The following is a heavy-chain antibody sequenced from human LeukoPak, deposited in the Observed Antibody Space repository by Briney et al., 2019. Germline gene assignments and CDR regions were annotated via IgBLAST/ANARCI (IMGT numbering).Heavy chain of an antibody. Sequence: SETLSLTCTVSGGSISSYYWSWIRQPPGKGLEWIGYIYYSGTTYYNPSLKSRVTVSVDTSKNQFSLKLSSVTAADTAVYYRARQGSGWSFDYWGQGTLVTVSS. J-gene: IGHJ4*02. V-gene: IGHV4-30-4*01. CDR2: IYYSGTT. D-gene: IGHD6-19*01. CDR3: ARQGSGWSFDY. CDR1: GGSISSYY.